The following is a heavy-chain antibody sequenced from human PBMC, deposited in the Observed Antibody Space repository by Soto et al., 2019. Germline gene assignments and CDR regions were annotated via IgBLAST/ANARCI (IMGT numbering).Heavy chain of an antibody. CDR2: INGYTSNT. D-gene: IGHD3-10*01. CDR3: ARFYGSGSFPYDY. Sequence: ASVKVSCKSSGYTFTTYGVTWVRQAPGQGLEWVGWINGYTSNTQYAQKYQDGVTVTMDTSTSTAYMELRNLRSDDTAVYYCARFYGSGSFPYDYWGQGTLVTVSS. V-gene: IGHV1-18*01. CDR1: GYTFTTYG. J-gene: IGHJ4*02.